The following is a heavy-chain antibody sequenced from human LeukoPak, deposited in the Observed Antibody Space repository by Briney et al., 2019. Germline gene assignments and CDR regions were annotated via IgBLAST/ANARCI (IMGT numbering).Heavy chain of an antibody. V-gene: IGHV3-74*01. D-gene: IGHD2-21*01. CDR1: GLIFSNFW. CDR2: IKTDGSES. CDR3: ARDVGPYGGSPGGD. Sequence: GGSLRLSCEASGLIFSNFWMHWVRQAPGKGLVWVSRIKTDGSESSYADSAKGRFTISRDNAKNMLYLQMGSLRDDDTAVYFCARDVGPYGGSPGGDWGLGTLVTVSS. J-gene: IGHJ4*02.